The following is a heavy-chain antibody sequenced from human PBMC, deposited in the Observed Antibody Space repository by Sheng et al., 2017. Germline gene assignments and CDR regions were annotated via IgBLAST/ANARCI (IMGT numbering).Heavy chain of an antibody. CDR3: ARDPYTKAFDI. V-gene: IGHV3-7*01. Sequence: EVLLVESGGGLVQPGGSLRLSCAASGFTFSTYWMFWVRQAPGRGLEWVASIKEDGTAKGYLDAVKGRFTISRDNANNLVYLQMNSLRAEDTAVYYCARDPYTKAFDIWGQGT. CDR1: GFTFSTYW. J-gene: IGHJ3*02. D-gene: IGHD2-2*02. CDR2: IKEDGTAK.